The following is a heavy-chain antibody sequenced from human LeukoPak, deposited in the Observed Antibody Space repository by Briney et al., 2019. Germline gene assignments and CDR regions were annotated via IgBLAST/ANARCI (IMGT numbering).Heavy chain of an antibody. D-gene: IGHD5-18*01. Sequence: PGGSLRLSCAASGFTFSSYEMNWVRQAPGKGLEWVSSISSSSSYIYYADSVKGRFTISRDNAKNSLYLQMNSLRAEDTAVYYCARVTSRGYSYDNLGIDYWGQGTLVTVSS. V-gene: IGHV3-21*01. CDR1: GFTFSSYE. J-gene: IGHJ4*02. CDR2: ISSSSSYI. CDR3: ARVTSRGYSYDNLGIDY.